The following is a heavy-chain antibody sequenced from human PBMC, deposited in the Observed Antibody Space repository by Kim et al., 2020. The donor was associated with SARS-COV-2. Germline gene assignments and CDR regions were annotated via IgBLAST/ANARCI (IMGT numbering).Heavy chain of an antibody. V-gene: IGHV1-8*01. CDR1: GYTFTSYD. CDR3: ARGPLCSSTSCYPRRYYYYGMDV. J-gene: IGHJ6*02. Sequence: ASVKVSCKASGYTFTSYDINWVRQATGQGLEWMGWMNPNSGNTGYAQKFQGRVTMTRNTSISTAYMELSSLRSEDTAVYYCARGPLCSSTSCYPRRYYYYGMDVWGQGTTVTVSS. D-gene: IGHD2-2*01. CDR2: MNPNSGNT.